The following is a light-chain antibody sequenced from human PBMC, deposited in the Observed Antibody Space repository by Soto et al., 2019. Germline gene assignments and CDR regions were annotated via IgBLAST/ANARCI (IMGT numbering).Light chain of an antibody. J-gene: IGKJ2*01. CDR2: WAS. Sequence: DIVMTQSPDSLAVSLGERATINCKSSQSVLYSSNNKNYLAWYQQKPGQPPKLLIYWASTRESGVPDRFSGSGSGTDFTLTISSLQAEDVAVYYCQQYYSTHGMYTFGQGTKLEIK. CDR1: QSVLYSSNNKNY. CDR3: QQYYSTHGMYT. V-gene: IGKV4-1*01.